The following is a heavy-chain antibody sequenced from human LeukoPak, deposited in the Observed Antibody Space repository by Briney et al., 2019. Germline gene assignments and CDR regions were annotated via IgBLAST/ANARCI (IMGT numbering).Heavy chain of an antibody. D-gene: IGHD5-18*01. CDR3: ARPREVDTAQAFDI. V-gene: IGHV4-34*01. J-gene: IGHJ3*02. CDR2: INHSGST. CDR1: GGSFSGYY. Sequence: SESLSLTCAVYGGSFSGYYWSWIRQPPGKGLEWIGEINHSGSTNYNPSLKSRVTISVDTSKNQFSLKLSSVTAADTAVYYCARPREVDTAQAFDIWGQGTMVTVSS.